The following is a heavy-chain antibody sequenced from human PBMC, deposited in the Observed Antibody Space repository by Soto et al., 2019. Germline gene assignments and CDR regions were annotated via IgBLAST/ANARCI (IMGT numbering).Heavy chain of an antibody. CDR3: ARGTMVRGVITGYYYYGMDV. CDR1: GGSISSGDYY. D-gene: IGHD3-10*01. J-gene: IGHJ6*02. Sequence: TSETLSLTCTVSGGSISSGDYYWSWIRQPPGKGLEWIGYIYYSGSTYYNPSLKSRVTISVDTSKNQFSLKLSSVTAADTAVYYCARGTMVRGVITGYYYYGMDVWGQGTTVTVSS. CDR2: IYYSGST. V-gene: IGHV4-30-4*01.